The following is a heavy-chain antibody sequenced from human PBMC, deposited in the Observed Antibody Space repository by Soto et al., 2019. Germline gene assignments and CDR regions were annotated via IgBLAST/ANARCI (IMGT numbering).Heavy chain of an antibody. J-gene: IGHJ5*02. Sequence: ASVKVSCKASGYTFTSYGISWVRQAPGQGLEWMGWISAYNGNTNYAQKLQGRVTMTTDTSTSTAYMELRSLRSDDTAVYYCARAPTTIYCGGDCYLWFDPLGQGTLVTVSS. CDR3: ARAPTTIYCGGDCYLWFDP. CDR1: GYTFTSYG. D-gene: IGHD2-21*02. CDR2: ISAYNGNT. V-gene: IGHV1-18*01.